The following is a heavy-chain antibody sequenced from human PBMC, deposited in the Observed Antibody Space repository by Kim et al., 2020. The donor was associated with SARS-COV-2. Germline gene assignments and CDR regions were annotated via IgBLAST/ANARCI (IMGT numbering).Heavy chain of an antibody. D-gene: IGHD3-10*01. Sequence: GGSLRLSCAASGFTFSSYDMHWVRQATGKGLEWVSAIGTAGDPYYPGSVKGRFTISRENAKNSLYLQMNSLRAGDTAVYYCARGRVVDPYYGSGSEGMDVWGQGTTVTVSS. CDR2: IGTAGDP. CDR3: ARGRVVDPYYGSGSEGMDV. V-gene: IGHV3-13*05. J-gene: IGHJ6*02. CDR1: GFTFSSYD.